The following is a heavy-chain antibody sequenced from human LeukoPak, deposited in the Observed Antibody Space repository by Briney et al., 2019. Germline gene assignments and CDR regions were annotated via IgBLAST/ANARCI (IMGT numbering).Heavy chain of an antibody. D-gene: IGHD4-17*01. V-gene: IGHV3-11*04. J-gene: IGHJ3*02. CDR2: ISSSGNTT. Sequence: GGSLRLSCAASGFTFSDNYMSWIRQAPGKGLEWVSYISSSGNTTYNADSVKGRFSITRDNAKNSLYLQMNSLRAEDTAVYYCAREGALTVTKDAFDIWGQGTMVTVSS. CDR3: AREGALTVTKDAFDI. CDR1: GFTFSDNY.